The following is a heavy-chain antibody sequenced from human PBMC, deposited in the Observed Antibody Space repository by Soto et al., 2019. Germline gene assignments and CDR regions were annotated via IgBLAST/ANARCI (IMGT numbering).Heavy chain of an antibody. CDR2: IIPIFGTA. D-gene: IGHD6-6*01. V-gene: IGHV1-69*12. CDR3: ASKKSSSPYYYGMAV. J-gene: IGHJ6*02. Sequence: QVQLVQSGAEVKKPGSSVKVSCKASGCTFSSYAISWVRQAPGQGREWMGGIIPIFGTANYAQKFQGRVTITADESTSTAYMELSSLRSEDTAVYYCASKKSSSPYYYGMAVWGQGTTVTVSS. CDR1: GCTFSSYA.